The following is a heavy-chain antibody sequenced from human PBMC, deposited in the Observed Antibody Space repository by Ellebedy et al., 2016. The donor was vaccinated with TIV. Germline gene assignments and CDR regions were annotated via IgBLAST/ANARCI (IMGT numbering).Heavy chain of an antibody. J-gene: IGHJ3*02. CDR2: IYPGDSDT. V-gene: IGHV5-51*01. Sequence: GGSLRLSCKGSGYSFTSYWIGWVRQMPGKGLEWMGIIYPGDSDTRYSPSFQGQVTISADKSISTAYLQWSSLKASETAMYYCARRVRHYDSSGYYTTDAFDIWGQGTMVTVSS. D-gene: IGHD3-22*01. CDR3: ARRVRHYDSSGYYTTDAFDI. CDR1: GYSFTSYW.